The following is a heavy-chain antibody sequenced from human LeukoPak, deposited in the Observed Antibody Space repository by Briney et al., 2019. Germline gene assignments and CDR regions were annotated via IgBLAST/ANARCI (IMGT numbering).Heavy chain of an antibody. CDR2: IKQDGSEK. D-gene: IGHD3-10*01. J-gene: IGHJ4*02. V-gene: IGHV3-7*03. Sequence: GGSLRLSCAASGFPLSGYSMNWVRQAPGKGLEWVANIKQDGSEKYYVDSVKGRFTISRDNAKNSLYLQMNSLRAEDTAVYYCARDRVTMVRGVNYYFDYWGQGTLVTVSS. CDR3: ARDRVTMVRGVNYYFDY. CDR1: GFPLSGYS.